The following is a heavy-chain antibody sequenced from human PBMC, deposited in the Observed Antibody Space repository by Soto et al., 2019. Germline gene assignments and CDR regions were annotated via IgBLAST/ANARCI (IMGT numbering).Heavy chain of an antibody. J-gene: IGHJ6*02. Sequence: ASVKVSCKASGYTFTSYAMHWVRQAPGQRLEWMGWINAGNGNTKYSQKFQGRVTITRDTSASTAYMELSSLRSEETAVYYCAGRGNYSSSWKVGYYYYGMDVWGQ. V-gene: IGHV1-3*01. CDR1: GYTFTSYA. CDR2: INAGNGNT. CDR3: AGRGNYSSSWKVGYYYYGMDV. D-gene: IGHD6-13*01.